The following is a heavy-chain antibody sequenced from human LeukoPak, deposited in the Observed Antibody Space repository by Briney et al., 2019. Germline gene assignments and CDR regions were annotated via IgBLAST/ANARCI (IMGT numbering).Heavy chain of an antibody. CDR1: GFSVTTYA. CDR3: ARVLVVPSSADYLDY. J-gene: IGHJ4*02. D-gene: IGHD2-2*01. Sequence: GGSLRLSCAASGFSVTTYAMGWVRQAPGKGLEWVSVISDRGDSTHYADSVKGRFTISRDNSRNTLYLQMNSLRVEDTAVYYCARVLVVPSSADYLDYWGQGTLVTVSS. V-gene: IGHV3-23*01. CDR2: ISDRGDST.